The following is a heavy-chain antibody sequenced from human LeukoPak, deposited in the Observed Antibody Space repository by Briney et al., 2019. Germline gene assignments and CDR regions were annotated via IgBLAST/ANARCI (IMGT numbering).Heavy chain of an antibody. CDR1: GGSISIYY. V-gene: IGHV4-59*08. CDR3: ARVFYYDSSGYPDAYFDY. D-gene: IGHD3-22*01. CDR2: IYYSGST. Sequence: SETLSLTCTVSGGSISIYYWSWIRQPPGKGLEWIGYIYYSGSTNYNPSLKSRVTISVDTSKNQFSLKLSSVTAADTAVYYCARVFYYDSSGYPDAYFDYWGQGTLVTVSS. J-gene: IGHJ4*01.